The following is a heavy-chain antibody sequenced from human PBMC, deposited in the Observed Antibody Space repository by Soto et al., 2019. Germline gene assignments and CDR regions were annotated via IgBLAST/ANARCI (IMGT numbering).Heavy chain of an antibody. CDR1: GFNFKKFA. D-gene: IGHD6-19*01. CDR3: ATADGQQWLIPHLDN. Sequence: EVQLLESGGGVVQPGGSLRLSCVASGFNFKKFAMAWVRQAAGEGLEWVSGISCCGGSASYADSVKGRFSIARDDSKNTVSLQLNSLRVEDTAQYYCATADGQQWLIPHLDNWGQGTLVTVS. CDR2: ISCCGGSA. J-gene: IGHJ4*02. V-gene: IGHV3-23*01.